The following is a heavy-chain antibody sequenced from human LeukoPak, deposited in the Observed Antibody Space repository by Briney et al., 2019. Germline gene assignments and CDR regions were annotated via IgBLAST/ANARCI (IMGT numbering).Heavy chain of an antibody. J-gene: IGHJ4*02. D-gene: IGHD1-26*01. Sequence: SETLSLTCTVSGGSISSYYWSWIRQPPGKGLEWIGYIYYSGSTNYNPSLKSRVTISVDTSKNQFSLKLSSVTAADTAGYYCARDHGGELDYFDYWGQGTLVTVSS. CDR1: GGSISSYY. CDR3: ARDHGGELDYFDY. V-gene: IGHV4-59*01. CDR2: IYYSGST.